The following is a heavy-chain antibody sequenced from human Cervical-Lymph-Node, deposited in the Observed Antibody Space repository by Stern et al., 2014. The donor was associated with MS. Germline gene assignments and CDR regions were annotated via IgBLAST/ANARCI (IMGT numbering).Heavy chain of an antibody. Sequence: DQLVESGAEVKKPGSSVKVSCKASRGTFSNHGITWVRQAPGQGLELMGGIIPLLRTEHSAQRFQGRVTFSADESTTTVYMELSSLRSDDTAVYYCATDRGYCSGGSCYSLDYFDYWGQGTLVIVSS. CDR3: ATDRGYCSGGSCYSLDYFDY. V-gene: IGHV1-69*01. CDR2: IIPLLRTE. J-gene: IGHJ4*02. D-gene: IGHD2-15*01. CDR1: RGTFSNHG.